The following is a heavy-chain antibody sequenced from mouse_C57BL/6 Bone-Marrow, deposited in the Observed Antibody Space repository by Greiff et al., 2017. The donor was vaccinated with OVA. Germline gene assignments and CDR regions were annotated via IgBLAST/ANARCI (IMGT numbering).Heavy chain of an antibody. D-gene: IGHD1-1*01. CDR2: INPNYGTT. V-gene: IGHV1-39*01. J-gene: IGHJ4*01. CDR3: ARGNYGSSYAMDD. Sequence: EVQLQQSGPELVKPGASVKISCKASGYSFTDYNMNWVKQSNGKSLEWIGVINPNYGTTSYNQKFKGKATLTVDHSSSTAYMQLNSLTSDDSAVYYCARGNYGSSYAMDDWGQGTAVTVSS. CDR1: GYSFTDYN.